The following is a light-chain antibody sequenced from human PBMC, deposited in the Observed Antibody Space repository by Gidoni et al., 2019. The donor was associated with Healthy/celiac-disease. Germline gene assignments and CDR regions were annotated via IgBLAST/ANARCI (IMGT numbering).Light chain of an antibody. J-gene: IGKJ4*01. V-gene: IGKV3-11*01. CDR3: QQRSNWPPLT. Sequence: IVLTQSPATLSLSPGERATLSCSASQSVSSYLAWYQQKPGQAPRLLIYDASNRATGIPARFSGSGSGTDFTLTVSSLEPRDFAVYYCQQRSNWPPLTFGGGTKVEIK. CDR2: DAS. CDR1: QSVSSY.